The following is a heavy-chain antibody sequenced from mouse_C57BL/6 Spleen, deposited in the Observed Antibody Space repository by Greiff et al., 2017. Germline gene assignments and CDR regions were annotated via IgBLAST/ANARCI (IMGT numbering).Heavy chain of an antibody. V-gene: IGHV5-16*01. CDR2: INYDGSST. CDR3: ARDQTETMDY. CDR1: GFTFSDYY. D-gene: IGHD4-1*01. J-gene: IGHJ2*01. Sequence: EVKLVESEGGLVQPGSSMKLSCTASGFTFSDYYMAWVRQVPEKGLEWVANINYDGSSTYYLDSLKSRFIISRDNAKNILYLQMSSLKSEDTATYYCARDQTETMDYWGQGTTLTVSS.